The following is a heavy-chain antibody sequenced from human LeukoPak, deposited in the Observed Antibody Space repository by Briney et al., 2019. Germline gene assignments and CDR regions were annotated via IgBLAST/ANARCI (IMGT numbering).Heavy chain of an antibody. CDR2: ISGTSGTQ. Sequence: GGSLRLSCAASGFTFSSYAMSWVRQAPGKGLEWVSGISGTSGTQYYADSVKGRFTVSRDNSKNTLYLQMNSLRAEDTAVYYCARVVVAATRWFDPWGQGTLVTVSS. CDR3: ARVVVAATRWFDP. J-gene: IGHJ5*02. D-gene: IGHD2-15*01. V-gene: IGHV3-23*01. CDR1: GFTFSSYA.